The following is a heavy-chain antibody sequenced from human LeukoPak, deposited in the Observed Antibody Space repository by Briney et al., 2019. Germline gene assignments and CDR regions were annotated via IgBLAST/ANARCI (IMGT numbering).Heavy chain of an antibody. V-gene: IGHV1-46*01. CDR3: ARELSGGYFDY. CDR1: GYTFTSYY. Sequence: ASVKVSCKASGYTFTSYYMHWVRLAPGQGHEWMGLINPSGTNTNYAQKFLGRLTMTRDTSTSTVYMELSSLRSVDTAVYYCARELSGGYFDYWGQGTLVTVSS. J-gene: IGHJ4*02. CDR2: INPSGTNT. D-gene: IGHD7-27*01.